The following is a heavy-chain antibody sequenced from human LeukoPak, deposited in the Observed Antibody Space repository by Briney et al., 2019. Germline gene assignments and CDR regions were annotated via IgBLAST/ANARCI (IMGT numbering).Heavy chain of an antibody. Sequence: GGSLRLSCAASGFILKSYWMSWVRQAPGKGLEWVANIKQDGSEKNYVDSVKGRFIISRDNTKKSPYLQMNGLRAEDTAVYYCARDRQGDYMDVWGKGTTVAVSS. CDR1: GFILKSYW. J-gene: IGHJ6*03. V-gene: IGHV3-7*01. CDR3: ARDRQGDYMDV. CDR2: IKQDGSEK. D-gene: IGHD6-6*01.